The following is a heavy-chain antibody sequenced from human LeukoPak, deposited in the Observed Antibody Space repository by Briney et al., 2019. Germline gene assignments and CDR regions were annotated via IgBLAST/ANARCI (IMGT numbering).Heavy chain of an antibody. Sequence: SETLSLTCAVYGGSFSGYYWSWIRQPPGKGLEWIGEINHSGSANYNPSLKSRVTISVDTSKNQFSLKLSSVTAADAAVYYCARGPGQWLVLDYWGQGTLVTVSS. J-gene: IGHJ4*02. CDR1: GGSFSGYY. D-gene: IGHD6-19*01. V-gene: IGHV4-34*01. CDR2: INHSGSA. CDR3: ARGPGQWLVLDY.